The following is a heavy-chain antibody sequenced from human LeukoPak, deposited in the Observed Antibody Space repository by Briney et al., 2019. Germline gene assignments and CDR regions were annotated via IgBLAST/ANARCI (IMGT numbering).Heavy chain of an antibody. CDR3: AKDFVRYNIQFDY. CDR1: GFTFSSYG. V-gene: IGHV3-33*06. CDR2: IWYDGSNK. J-gene: IGHJ4*02. Sequence: GGSLRLSCAASGFTFSSYGMHWVRQAPGKGLEWVAVIWYDGSNKYYADSVKGRFTISRDNSKNTLYLQMNSLRAEDTALYYCAKDFVRYNIQFDYWGQGALVTVSS. D-gene: IGHD1-1*01.